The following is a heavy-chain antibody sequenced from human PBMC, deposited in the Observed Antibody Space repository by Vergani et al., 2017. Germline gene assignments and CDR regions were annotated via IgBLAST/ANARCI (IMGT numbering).Heavy chain of an antibody. CDR1: GFTFSNAW. J-gene: IGHJ4*02. CDR3: TRYRLDDSYAYFDY. D-gene: IGHD3-16*01. Sequence: EVQLVESGGGLVKPGGSLRLSCAASGFTFSNAWMSWVRQAPGKGLEWVGRIKSKTDGGTTDYAAPVKGRFTISRDDSKSIAYLQMSSLKAEDTAVYYCTRYRLDDSYAYFDYWGQGTLVTVSP. V-gene: IGHV3-15*01. CDR2: IKSKTDGGTT.